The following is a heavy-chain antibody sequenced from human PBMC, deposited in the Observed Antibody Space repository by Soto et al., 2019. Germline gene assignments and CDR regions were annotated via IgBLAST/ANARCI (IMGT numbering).Heavy chain of an antibody. Sequence: PGESLKISCKGSGYSFTSYWISWVRQMPGKGLEWMGSIDPSDSYTNYSPSFQGHVTISADKSISTAYLQWSSLKASDTAMYYCARQMTTVSHFDYWGQGTLVTVSS. CDR3: ARQMTTVSHFDY. CDR1: GYSFTSYW. J-gene: IGHJ4*02. D-gene: IGHD4-17*01. V-gene: IGHV5-10-1*01. CDR2: IDPSDSYT.